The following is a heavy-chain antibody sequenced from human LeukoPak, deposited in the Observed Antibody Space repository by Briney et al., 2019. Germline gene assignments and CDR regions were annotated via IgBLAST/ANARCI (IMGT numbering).Heavy chain of an antibody. CDR3: AKDSAYDSSGYYLYYFDF. CDR2: ISGSGGST. Sequence: AGGSLRLSCVASGFTFSSYWMSWVRQAPGKGLEWVSGISGSGGSTYYADSVKGRFTISRDNSKNTVYLQMSSLRAEDTAVYYCAKDSAYDSSGYYLYYFDFWGQGTLVTVSS. V-gene: IGHV3-23*01. D-gene: IGHD3-22*01. CDR1: GFTFSSYW. J-gene: IGHJ4*02.